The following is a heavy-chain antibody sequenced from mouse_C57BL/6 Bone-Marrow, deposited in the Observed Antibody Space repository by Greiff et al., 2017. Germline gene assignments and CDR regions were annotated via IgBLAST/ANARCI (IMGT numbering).Heavy chain of an antibody. CDR3: TRRVLWPHYYAMDY. CDR2: ISSGGDYI. CDR1: GFTFSSYA. V-gene: IGHV5-9-1*02. Sequence: EVKLVESGEGLVKPGGSLKLSCAASGFTFSSYAMSWVRQTPEKRLEWVAYISSGGDYIYYADTVKGRFTISRDNARNTLYLQMSSLKSEDTAMYYCTRRVLWPHYYAMDYWGQGTSVTVSS. J-gene: IGHJ4*01. D-gene: IGHD1-1*02.